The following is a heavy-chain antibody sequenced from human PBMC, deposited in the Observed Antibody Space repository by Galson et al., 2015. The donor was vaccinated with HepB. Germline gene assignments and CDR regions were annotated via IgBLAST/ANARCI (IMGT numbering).Heavy chain of an antibody. CDR1: GFTFSGSA. D-gene: IGHD1-26*01. CDR3: TRPTSGSYEPRIVAFDI. Sequence: SLRLSCAASGFTFSGSAMHWVRQASGKGLEWVGRIRNKANSHATTYAASVKGRFTISRDDSKNTAYPQLNSLNTEDTAVYYCTRPTSGSYEPRIVAFDIWGQGTVVTVSS. CDR2: IRNKANSHAT. J-gene: IGHJ3*02. V-gene: IGHV3-73*01.